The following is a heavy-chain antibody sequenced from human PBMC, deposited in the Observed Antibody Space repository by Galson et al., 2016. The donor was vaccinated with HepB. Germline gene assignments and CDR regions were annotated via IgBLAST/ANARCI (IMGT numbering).Heavy chain of an antibody. CDR2: IIPIFGSA. D-gene: IGHD2-15*01. CDR1: GGTFTTYT. V-gene: IGHV1-69*06. Sequence: SVKVSCKASGGTFTTYTITWVRQAPGQGLEWMGGIIPIFGSANYAQKFQGRVTITADKSTNTAYMDLSSLRSEDTAVYYCSRDRGGYGLDVWGQGTTVAVSS. CDR3: SRDRGGYGLDV. J-gene: IGHJ6*02.